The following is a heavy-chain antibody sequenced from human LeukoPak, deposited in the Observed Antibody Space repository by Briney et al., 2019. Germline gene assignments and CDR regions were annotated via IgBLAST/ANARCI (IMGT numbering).Heavy chain of an antibody. V-gene: IGHV1-18*01. CDR3: ASSAAPLNDAFDI. J-gene: IGHJ3*02. Sequence: GASVKVSCKASGYTFTSYGISWVRQAPGQGLEWMGWISAYNGNTNYAQKLQGRATMTTDTSTSTAYMELRSLRSDDTAVYYCASSAAPLNDAFDIWGQGTMVTVSS. CDR1: GYTFTSYG. D-gene: IGHD2-15*01. CDR2: ISAYNGNT.